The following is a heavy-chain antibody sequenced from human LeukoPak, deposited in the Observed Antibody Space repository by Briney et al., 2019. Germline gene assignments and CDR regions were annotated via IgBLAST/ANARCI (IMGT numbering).Heavy chain of an antibody. CDR1: GYTFTGYY. D-gene: IGHD6-6*01. CDR3: ARGYSSSPPYYYYYMDV. CDR2: INPNSGGT. V-gene: IGHV1-2*02. J-gene: IGHJ6*03. Sequence: ASVKVSCKASGYTFTGYYMHWVRQAPGQGLEWMGWINPNSGGTNYAQKFQGRVTMTRDTSISTAYMELSRLRSDDTAVYYCARGYSSSPPYYYYYMDVWGKGTTVTVSS.